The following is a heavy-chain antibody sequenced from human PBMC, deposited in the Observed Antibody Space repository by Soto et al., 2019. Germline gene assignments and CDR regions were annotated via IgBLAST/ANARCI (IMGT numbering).Heavy chain of an antibody. V-gene: IGHV4-39*01. J-gene: IGHJ4*02. CDR1: GGSISSSSYY. CDR2: IYYSGST. CDR3: AGLDSSSWGEADY. D-gene: IGHD6-13*01. Sequence: SETRSLTCTVSGGSISSSSYYWGWIRQPPGKGLEWIGSIYYSGSTYYNPSLKSRVTISVDTSKNQFSLKLSSVTAADTAVYYCAGLDSSSWGEADYWGQGTLVTVSS.